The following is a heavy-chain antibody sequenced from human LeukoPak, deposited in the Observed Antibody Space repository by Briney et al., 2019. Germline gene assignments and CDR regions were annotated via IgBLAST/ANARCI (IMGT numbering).Heavy chain of an antibody. V-gene: IGHV4-61*08. D-gene: IGHD6-19*01. CDR2: IYYSGST. CDR1: GGSVSSGDYS. CDR3: ARLYSSGCFDY. Sequence: SETLSLTCTVSGGSVSSGDYSWSWTRQPPGKGLEWIGYIYYSGSTNYNPSLKSRVTISVDMSKNQFSLKLTSVTAADTAVYYCARLYSSGCFDYWGQGTLVAVSS. J-gene: IGHJ4*02.